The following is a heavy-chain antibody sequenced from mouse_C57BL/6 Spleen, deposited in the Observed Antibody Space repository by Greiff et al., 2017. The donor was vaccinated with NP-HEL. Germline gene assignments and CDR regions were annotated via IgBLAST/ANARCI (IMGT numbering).Heavy chain of an antibody. D-gene: IGHD1-1*01. J-gene: IGHJ3*01. V-gene: IGHV1-64*01. CDR2: IHPNSGST. CDR3: AVITMVVATNY. CDR1: GYTFTSYW. Sequence: QVQLQQPGAELVKPGASVKLSCKASGYTFTSYWMHWVKQRPGQGLEWIGMIHPNSGSTNYNEKFKSKATLTVDKSSSTAYMQLSSLTSEDSAVYYCAVITMVVATNYWGQGTLVTVSA.